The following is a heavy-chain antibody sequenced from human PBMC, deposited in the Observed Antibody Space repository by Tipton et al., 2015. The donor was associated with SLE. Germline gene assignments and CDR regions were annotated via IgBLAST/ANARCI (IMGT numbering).Heavy chain of an antibody. J-gene: IGHJ4*02. CDR2: MFHSGST. CDR1: GASIRTYY. V-gene: IGHV4-59*01. D-gene: IGHD6-25*01. Sequence: TLSLTCAVSGASIRTYYWSWLRQSPGKGLEWIGHMFHSGSTNYNPSLASRVTISIDKSKNQLSLTLNSVTTADTAMYYCARGSPAAGFGYWGQGTLVTVSS. CDR3: ARGSPAAGFGY.